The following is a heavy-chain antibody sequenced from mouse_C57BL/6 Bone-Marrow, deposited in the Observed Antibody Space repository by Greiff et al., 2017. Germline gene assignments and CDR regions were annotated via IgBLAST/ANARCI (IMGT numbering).Heavy chain of an antibody. CDR3: ARDNPGGYYAMDY. CDR1: GYSITSGYY. D-gene: IGHD1-1*02. V-gene: IGHV3-6*01. CDR2: ISYDGSH. Sequence: EVQVVESGPGLVKPSQSLSLTCSVTGYSITSGYYWNWIRQFPGNKLEWIGYISYDGSHNYNPSLKNRFSITRDTSKNQFFRKLNSVTTEDTATYYCARDNPGGYYAMDYWGQGTSVTVSS. J-gene: IGHJ4*01.